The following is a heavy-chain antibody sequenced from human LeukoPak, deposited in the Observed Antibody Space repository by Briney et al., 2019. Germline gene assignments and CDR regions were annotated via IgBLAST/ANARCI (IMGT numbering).Heavy chain of an antibody. Sequence: SETLSLTCTVSGGSISHYYWSWIRQPPGKGLEWIGYIYYSGSTDYNPSLKSRVTISVDTSKNQFSLNLSSVTAADTAVYYCATYGVDILTGPLTWGQGTLVTVSS. V-gene: IGHV4-59*01. CDR2: IYYSGST. J-gene: IGHJ5*02. D-gene: IGHD3-9*01. CDR3: ATYGVDILTGPLT. CDR1: GGSISHYY.